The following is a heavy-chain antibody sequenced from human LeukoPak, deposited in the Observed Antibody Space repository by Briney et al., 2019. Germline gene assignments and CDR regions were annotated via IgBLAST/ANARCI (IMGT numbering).Heavy chain of an antibody. V-gene: IGHV4-38-2*02. D-gene: IGHD3-10*01. Sequence: SETLSLTCTVSGYSISSGYYWGWIRQPPGKGLEWIGSIYHSGSTYYNPSHKSRVTISVDTSKNQFSLKLSSVTAADTAVYYCARVPMVRGVSFDPWGQGTLVTVSS. CDR1: GYSISSGYY. CDR2: IYHSGST. CDR3: ARVPMVRGVSFDP. J-gene: IGHJ5*02.